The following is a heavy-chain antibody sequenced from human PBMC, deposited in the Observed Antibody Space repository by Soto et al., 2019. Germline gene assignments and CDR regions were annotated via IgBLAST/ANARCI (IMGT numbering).Heavy chain of an antibody. Sequence: ASVKVSCKAFGYTFTHNYMHWVQQAPGQGLEWMGVINPTTTTTTDAQKFQGRVTMTRDTSTSTVFLELSSLRSGDTAVYFCARDIYSTSWYAPAFDMWGQGTMVTVSS. CDR2: INPTTTTT. J-gene: IGHJ3*02. CDR1: GYTFTHNY. V-gene: IGHV1-46*03. CDR3: ARDIYSTSWYAPAFDM. D-gene: IGHD6-13*01.